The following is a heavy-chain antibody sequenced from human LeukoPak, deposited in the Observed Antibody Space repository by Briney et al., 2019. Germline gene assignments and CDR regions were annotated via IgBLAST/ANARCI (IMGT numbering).Heavy chain of an antibody. J-gene: IGHJ5*02. CDR3: ARMVRGVIAGDWFDP. CDR2: ISAYNGNT. D-gene: IGHD3-10*01. V-gene: IGHV1-18*01. Sequence: ASVKVSCKASGYTFTSYGISWVRQAPGQGLEWMGWISAYNGNTNYAQKLQGRVTMTTDTSTSTAYMELRSLRSDDTAVYYCARMVRGVIAGDWFDPWGQGTLVTVSS. CDR1: GYTFTSYG.